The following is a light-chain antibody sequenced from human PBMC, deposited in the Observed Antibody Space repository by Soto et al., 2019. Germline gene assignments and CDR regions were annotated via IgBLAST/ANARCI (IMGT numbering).Light chain of an antibody. CDR1: QSLDNY. J-gene: IGKJ4*01. CDR2: TAS. Sequence: EIVLTQSPATLSLSPGERATLSCRASQSLDNYLAWYQHKPGQPPRILIYTASTRATDIPARFSGSGSGTDFTLTISGLEPEDFAVYYCQQRGRWPSFGGGTKVEIK. CDR3: QQRGRWPS. V-gene: IGKV3-11*01.